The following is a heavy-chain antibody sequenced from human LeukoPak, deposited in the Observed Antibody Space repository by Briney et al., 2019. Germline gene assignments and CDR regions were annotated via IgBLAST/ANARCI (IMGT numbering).Heavy chain of an antibody. CDR1: GYTFTSYG. CDR2: ISVYNGNT. D-gene: IGHD6-19*01. V-gene: IGHV1-18*01. J-gene: IGHJ4*02. Sequence: ASVKVSCKASGYTFTSYGISWVRQAPGQGLEWMGWISVYNGNTNYAQKFQGRVTMTTDTSTSTAYMELRSLRSDDTAVYYCARQTGQWSPFHSWGQGTLVTVSS. CDR3: ARQTGQWSPFHS.